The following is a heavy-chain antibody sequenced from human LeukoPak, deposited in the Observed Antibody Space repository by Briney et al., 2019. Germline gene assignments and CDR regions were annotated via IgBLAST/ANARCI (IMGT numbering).Heavy chain of an antibody. V-gene: IGHV5-51*01. D-gene: IGHD6-6*01. CDR3: ARHLSVDRSSSRWFDP. J-gene: IGHJ5*02. Sequence: GESLKISCNGSGYXFTNYWICWVRQIPGIGLEWMGIIYPGNSDTRYSPSFQGQVTFSADKSISTAYLQWSSLKASDTAMYYCARHLSVDRSSSRWFDPWGQGTLVTVSS. CDR1: GYXFTNYW. CDR2: IYPGNSDT.